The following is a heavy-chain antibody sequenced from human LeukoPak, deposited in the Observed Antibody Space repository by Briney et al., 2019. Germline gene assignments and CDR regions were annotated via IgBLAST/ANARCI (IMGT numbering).Heavy chain of an antibody. J-gene: IGHJ3*02. CDR2: ISSDGTTT. V-gene: IGHV3-74*01. D-gene: IGHD1-1*01. CDR3: ARATIGTMSAAFDM. CDR1: GFTFSDHY. Sequence: GGSLRLSCAASGFTFSDHYMDWVRQAPGKGLVWVSCISSDGTTTSYADSVKGRFTISRDNAKNTLYLQMSSLSAEETAVYYCARATIGTMSAAFDMWGQGTMVTASS.